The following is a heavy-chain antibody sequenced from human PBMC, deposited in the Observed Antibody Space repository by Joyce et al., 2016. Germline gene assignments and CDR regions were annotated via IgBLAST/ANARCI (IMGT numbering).Heavy chain of an antibody. CDR3: GRGGGYCGTNCYGADY. Sequence: CAASGFTFSSYTMHWVRRAPGKGLEWVALISYDGSNNYFGDSVRGRFVISRDNSKNTLSLQLNRLRAEDTAVYYCGRGGGYCGTNCYGADYCGQGTLVTVSS. CDR2: ISYDGSNN. CDR1: GFTFSSYT. D-gene: IGHD2-15*01. V-gene: IGHV3-30*09. J-gene: IGHJ4*02.